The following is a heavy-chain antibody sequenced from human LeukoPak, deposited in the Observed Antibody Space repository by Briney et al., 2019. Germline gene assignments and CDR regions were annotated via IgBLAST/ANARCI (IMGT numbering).Heavy chain of an antibody. CDR1: GFTFSKSW. J-gene: IGHJ4*02. CDR3: ATKQWLAPPPDS. D-gene: IGHD6-19*01. CDR2: INTDGTVT. V-gene: IGHV3-74*01. Sequence: GGSLILSCAAPGFTFSKSWMLWVRQAPGKGLESDSRINTDGTVTTYADSVKGRFTVSRDNADNTMFLQMNSVRDEDTAVYYCATKQWLAPPPDSWGQGTAATVSS.